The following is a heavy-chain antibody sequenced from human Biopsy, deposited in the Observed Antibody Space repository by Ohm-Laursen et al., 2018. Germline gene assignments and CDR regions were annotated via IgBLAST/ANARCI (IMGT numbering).Heavy chain of an antibody. J-gene: IGHJ6*02. CDR1: GDTFNKYG. CDR3: ARGGSGSGYYGMDV. D-gene: IGHD3-10*01. CDR2: IIPIVDIV. V-gene: IGHV1-69*04. Sequence: SSVKVSCKASGDTFNKYGIFWVRQAPGQWLEWMGRIIPIVDIVNYAQRFQGRVTMTADKSTSTAYLDLSSLISEDTAVYYCARGGSGSGYYGMDVWGQGTTVTVSS.